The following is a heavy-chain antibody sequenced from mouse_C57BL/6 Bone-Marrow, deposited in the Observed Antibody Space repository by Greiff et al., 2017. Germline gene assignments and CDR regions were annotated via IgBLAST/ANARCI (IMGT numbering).Heavy chain of an antibody. J-gene: IGHJ4*01. CDR3: ARSYDYDYYTMDY. V-gene: IGHV1-64*01. CDR1: GYTFTNYW. Sequence: QVQLQQPGAELVKPGASVKLSCKASGYTFTNYWMHWVKQRPGQGLEWIGMMHPNGGSPDYNEQFKSEATLSVDKSSRTAYMELSSLTSEDSAVYYCARSYDYDYYTMDYWGQGTSVTVSS. CDR2: MHPNGGSP. D-gene: IGHD2-4*01.